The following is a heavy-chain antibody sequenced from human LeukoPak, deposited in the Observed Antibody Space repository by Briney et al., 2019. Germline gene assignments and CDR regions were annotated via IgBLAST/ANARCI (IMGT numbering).Heavy chain of an antibody. Sequence: ASVKVSCKASGYTFTSYGISWVRQAPGQGLEWMGWISAYNGNTNYAQKLQGRVTMTTDTSTSTAYMELRSLRSDDTAVYYCARDRGYSNYEGLTDYWGQGTLVTVSS. CDR3: ARDRGYSNYEGLTDY. J-gene: IGHJ4*02. V-gene: IGHV1-18*01. D-gene: IGHD4-11*01. CDR1: GYTFTSYG. CDR2: ISAYNGNT.